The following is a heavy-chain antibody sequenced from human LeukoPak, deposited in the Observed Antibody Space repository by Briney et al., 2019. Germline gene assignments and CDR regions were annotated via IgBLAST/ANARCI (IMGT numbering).Heavy chain of an antibody. CDR2: ISSSSRYI. D-gene: IGHD3-9*01. Sequence: GGSLRLSCVASGFTFSSYNMNWVRQAPGKGLEGLEWVSSISSSSRYIYYTDSVKGRFTISRDNAKNSPYLQMNSLRAEDTAVYYCARGADTGYSSDSWGQGTLVTVSS. CDR3: ARGADTGYSSDS. J-gene: IGHJ4*02. V-gene: IGHV3-21*01. CDR1: GFTFSSYN.